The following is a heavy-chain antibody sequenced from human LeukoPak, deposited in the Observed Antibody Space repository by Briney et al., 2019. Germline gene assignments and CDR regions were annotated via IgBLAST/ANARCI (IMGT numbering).Heavy chain of an antibody. D-gene: IGHD3-10*01. J-gene: IGHJ4*02. CDR2: INGANGNT. V-gene: IGHV1-3*01. CDR1: GYTFTSYA. CDR3: TREGYYYGSGSNHLDY. Sequence: ASVKVSCKASGYTFTSYAMHWVRQAPGQRLEWMGWINGANGNTKYSQKFHGRVTITRDTSASTAYMELSSLRSEDTAMYYCTREGYYYGSGSNHLDYWGQGTLVTVSS.